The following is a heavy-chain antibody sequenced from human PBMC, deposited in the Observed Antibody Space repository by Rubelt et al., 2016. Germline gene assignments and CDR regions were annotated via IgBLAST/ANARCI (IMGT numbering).Heavy chain of an antibody. CDR3: AREVQSGAFDY. J-gene: IGHJ4*02. Sequence: IRQPPGKGLEWIGEINHSGSTNYNPSLKSRVTISVDTSKNQFSLKLSSVTAADTAVYYCAREVQSGAFDYWGQGTLVTVSS. D-gene: IGHD7-27*01. CDR2: INHSGST. V-gene: IGHV4-34*01.